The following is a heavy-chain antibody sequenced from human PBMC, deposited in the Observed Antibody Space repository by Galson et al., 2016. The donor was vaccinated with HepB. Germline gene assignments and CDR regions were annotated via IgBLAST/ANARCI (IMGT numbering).Heavy chain of an antibody. Sequence: SVKVSCKASQYSLTEYYIHWLRQAPGQRPEWMGWINPKSGATKYPQRFQGRVTMTRDTSITTAYMELSRLRSDDTAIYYCSRGLINGYDFDYWGQGTLVTVSS. CDR1: QYSLTEYY. CDR2: INPKSGAT. J-gene: IGHJ4*02. CDR3: SRGLINGYDFDY. V-gene: IGHV1-2*02. D-gene: IGHD5-12*01.